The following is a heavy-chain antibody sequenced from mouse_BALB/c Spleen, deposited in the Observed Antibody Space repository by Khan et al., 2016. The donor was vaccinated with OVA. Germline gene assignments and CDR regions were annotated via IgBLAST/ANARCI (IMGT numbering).Heavy chain of an antibody. J-gene: IGHJ3*01. CDR2: IIYTGHT. CDR3: ARSTYRYAFVY. Sequence: EVQLQESGPSLVKPSQTLSLTCSVTGDSITTGYWNWIRKFPGNKLEYMGYIIYTGHTYYNPSLNSRISITRHTSNNQYYLQLNSVTDEDTATYYCARSTYRYAFVYWGQGTLVTVSA. V-gene: IGHV3-8*02. CDR1: GDSITTGY. D-gene: IGHD2-14*01.